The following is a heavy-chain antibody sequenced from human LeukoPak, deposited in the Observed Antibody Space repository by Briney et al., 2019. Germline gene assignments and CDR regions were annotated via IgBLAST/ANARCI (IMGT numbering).Heavy chain of an antibody. CDR1: GGPFSGYY. V-gene: IGHV4-34*01. D-gene: IGHD7-27*01. Sequence: SETLSLTCAVYGGPFSGYYWSWIRQPPGKGLEWIGEINHSGSTNYNPSLKSRVTISVDTSKNQFSLKLSSVTAADTAVYYCARWGRPQRRYFDYWGQGTLVTVSS. CDR3: ARWGRPQRRYFDY. CDR2: INHSGST. J-gene: IGHJ4*02.